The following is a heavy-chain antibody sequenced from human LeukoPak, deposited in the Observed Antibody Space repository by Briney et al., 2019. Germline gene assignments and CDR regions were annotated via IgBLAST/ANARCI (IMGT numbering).Heavy chain of an antibody. V-gene: IGHV3-23*01. Sequence: GGSLRLSCAASGFTVSSNYMSWVRQAPGKGLEWVSAISGSGGSTYYADSVKGRFTISRDNSKNTLYLQMNSLRVEETAVYYCAKDHSSTWDNYFDYWGQGTLVTVSS. J-gene: IGHJ4*02. CDR3: AKDHSSTWDNYFDY. CDR2: ISGSGGST. CDR1: GFTVSSNY. D-gene: IGHD6-13*01.